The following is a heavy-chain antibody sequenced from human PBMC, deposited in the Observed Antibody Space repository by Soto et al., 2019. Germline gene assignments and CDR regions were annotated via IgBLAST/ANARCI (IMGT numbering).Heavy chain of an antibody. CDR3: AREVAGYCSSTSCYGGLDY. Sequence: SETLSLTCTVAGGSISSYCWSWIRQPPGKGLEWIGYIYYSGSTNYNPSLKSRVTISVDTSKNQFSLKLSSVTAADTAVYYCAREVAGYCSSTSCYGGLDYWGQGTLVTVSS. D-gene: IGHD2-2*01. V-gene: IGHV4-59*01. CDR2: IYYSGST. CDR1: GGSISSYC. J-gene: IGHJ4*02.